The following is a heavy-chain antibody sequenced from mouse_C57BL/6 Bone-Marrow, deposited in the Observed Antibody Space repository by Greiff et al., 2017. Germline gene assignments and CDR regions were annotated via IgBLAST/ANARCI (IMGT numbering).Heavy chain of an antibody. Sequence: VQLQQSGAELARPGASVKMSCKASGYTFTSYTMHWVKQRPGQGLEWIGYINPSSGYTKYNQKFKDKATLTADKSSSTAYMQLSSLTSEDSAVYYCARWRAAQAHFDYWGQGTTLTVSS. CDR2: INPSSGYT. J-gene: IGHJ2*01. V-gene: IGHV1-4*01. D-gene: IGHD3-2*02. CDR1: GYTFTSYT. CDR3: ARWRAAQAHFDY.